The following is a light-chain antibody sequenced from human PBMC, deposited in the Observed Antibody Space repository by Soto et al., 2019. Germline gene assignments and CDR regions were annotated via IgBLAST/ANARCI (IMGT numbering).Light chain of an antibody. CDR2: DAS. CDR1: QSVRSY. V-gene: IGKV3-11*01. Sequence: EIVLTQSPATLSLSPGERATLSCRASQSVRSYLAWYQQKPGQAPRPPLYDASNRATGIPARFSGSGSGTDFTLTISSLEHEDVAVYYCQQRSNFGQGTRLEIK. J-gene: IGKJ5*01. CDR3: QQRSN.